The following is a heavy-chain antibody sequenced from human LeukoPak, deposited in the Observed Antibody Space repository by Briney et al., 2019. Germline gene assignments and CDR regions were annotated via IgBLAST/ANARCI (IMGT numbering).Heavy chain of an antibody. J-gene: IGHJ4*02. D-gene: IGHD2-15*01. CDR3: ARTVVAAIRFDY. Sequence: SETLSLTCTVSGGSISSGDYSWSWIRQPPGKGLEWIGYIYYSGSTYYNPSLKSRVTISVDTSKNQFSLKLSSVTAADTAVYYCARTVVAAIRFDYWGQGTLVTVSS. V-gene: IGHV4-30-4*01. CDR2: IYYSGST. CDR1: GGSISSGDYS.